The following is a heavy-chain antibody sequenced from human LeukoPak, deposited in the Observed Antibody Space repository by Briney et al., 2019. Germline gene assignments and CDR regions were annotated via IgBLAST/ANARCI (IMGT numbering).Heavy chain of an antibody. J-gene: IGHJ3*02. V-gene: IGHV3-30*04. CDR3: ASGLGHDAFDI. D-gene: IGHD5/OR15-5a*01. CDR2: ISYDGSNK. CDR1: GFTFSSYA. Sequence: GGSLRLSCAASGFTFSSYAMHWVRQAPGKGLEWVAVISYDGSNKYYADSVKGRFTISRDNAKNSLYLQMNSLRAEDTAVYYCASGLGHDAFDIWGQGTMVTVSS.